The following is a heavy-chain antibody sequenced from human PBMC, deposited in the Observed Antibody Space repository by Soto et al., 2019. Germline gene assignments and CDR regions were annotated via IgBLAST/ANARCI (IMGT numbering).Heavy chain of an antibody. D-gene: IGHD2-15*01. CDR2: IKSKTDGGTT. V-gene: IGHV3-15*01. J-gene: IGHJ4*02. CDR1: GFTFSNAW. CDR3: TTDRLLVVAATKAGERH. Sequence: GGSLRLSCAASGFTFSNAWMSWVRQAPGKGLEWVGRIKSKTDGGTTDYAAPVKGRFTISRDDSKNTLYLQMNSLKTEDTAVYYCTTDRLLVVAATKAGERHWGQGTLVTVSS.